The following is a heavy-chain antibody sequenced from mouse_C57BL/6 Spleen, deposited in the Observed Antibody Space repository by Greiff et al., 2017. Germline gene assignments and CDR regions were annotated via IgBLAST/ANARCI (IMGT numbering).Heavy chain of an antibody. CDR3: ARGGIYDGYPAWCAY. J-gene: IGHJ3*01. Sequence: QVQLQQSGAELVRPGTSVKVSCKASGYAFTNYLIEWVKQRPGQGLEWIGVINPGSGGTNYNEKFKGKATLTADKSSSTAYMQLSSLTSEDSAVFFWARGGIYDGYPAWCAYWGQGTLVTVSA. D-gene: IGHD2-3*01. V-gene: IGHV1-54*01. CDR2: INPGSGGT. CDR1: GYAFTNYL.